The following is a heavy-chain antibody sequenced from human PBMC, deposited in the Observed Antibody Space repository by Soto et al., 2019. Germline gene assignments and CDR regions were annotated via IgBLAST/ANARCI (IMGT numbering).Heavy chain of an antibody. D-gene: IGHD3-22*01. J-gene: IGHJ4*02. CDR2: ISGSGGST. Sequence: EVQLLESGGGLVQPGGSLRLSCAASGFTFSSYAMSWVRQAPGKGLEWVSAISGSGGSTYYADSVKGRFTISRDNSKNTLYLQMNSLRAEVTAVYYCAKDRRYYDSSGYSIHFDYWGQGTLVTVSS. CDR3: AKDRRYYDSSGYSIHFDY. CDR1: GFTFSSYA. V-gene: IGHV3-23*01.